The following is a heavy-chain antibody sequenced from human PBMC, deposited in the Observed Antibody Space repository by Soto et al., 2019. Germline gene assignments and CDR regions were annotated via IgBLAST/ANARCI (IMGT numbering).Heavy chain of an antibody. Sequence: EVQLVESGGGLVQPGGSLRLSCAASGFTFSSYWMHWVRQAPGKGLVWVSRINSDGSSTSYADSVKGRFTISRDNAKNTLYLQINSLRAEDTAVYYCAREGWFGDQKNDYWGQGTLVTVSS. CDR2: INSDGSST. J-gene: IGHJ4*02. V-gene: IGHV3-74*01. D-gene: IGHD3-10*01. CDR1: GFTFSSYW. CDR3: AREGWFGDQKNDY.